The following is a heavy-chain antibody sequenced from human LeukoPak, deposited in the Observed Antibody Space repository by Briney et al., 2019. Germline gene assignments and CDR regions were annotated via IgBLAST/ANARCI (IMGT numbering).Heavy chain of an antibody. Sequence: GGSLRLSCAASGFSVSNYWMNWVRQAPGRRLEWVTNMNQDESDKNYVDSVKGRFTISRDNAKNSLYLQMDSLRVEDTAVYYCAREALALDYWGQGTLVTVSS. J-gene: IGHJ4*02. D-gene: IGHD3-3*02. CDR2: MNQDESDK. V-gene: IGHV3-7*01. CDR1: GFSVSNYW. CDR3: AREALALDY.